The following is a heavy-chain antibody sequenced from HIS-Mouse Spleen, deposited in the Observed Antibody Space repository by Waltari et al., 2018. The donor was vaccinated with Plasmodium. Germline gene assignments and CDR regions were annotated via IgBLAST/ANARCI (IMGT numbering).Heavy chain of an antibody. CDR2: INHSGST. J-gene: IGHJ4*02. Sequence: QVQLQQWGAGLLKPSETLSLTCAVYGGSFAGYSWSWIRQHPGKGLEWIGEINHSGSTNYNPSLKSRVTISVDTSKNQFSLKLSSVTAADTAVYYCARNTVSYYFDYWGQGTLVTVSS. V-gene: IGHV4-34*01. CDR1: GGSFAGYS. CDR3: ARNTVSYYFDY. D-gene: IGHD4-17*01.